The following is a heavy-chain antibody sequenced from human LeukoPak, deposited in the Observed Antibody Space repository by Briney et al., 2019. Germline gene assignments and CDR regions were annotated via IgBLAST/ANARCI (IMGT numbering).Heavy chain of an antibody. D-gene: IGHD6-25*01. CDR1: GYSFTKYW. CDR3: ARQRADGFKNWFDP. CDR2: IYPDDSNS. J-gene: IGHJ5*02. V-gene: IGHV5-51*01. Sequence: GESLKISCKGSGYSFTKYWIAWVRQMPGKGLEWMGIIYPDDSNSRYSPSFQGQVTLSADKSINTAYLQWSSLKASDTAMYYCARQRADGFKNWFDPWGQGTLVTVSS.